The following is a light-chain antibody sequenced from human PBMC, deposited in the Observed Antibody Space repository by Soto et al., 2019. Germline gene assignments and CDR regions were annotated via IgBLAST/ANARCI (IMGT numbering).Light chain of an antibody. J-gene: IGKJ1*01. V-gene: IGKV1-5*03. CDR2: KAS. Sequence: DLQMTPSPSTLSASLGARVTITCRASQSISSWLAWYQQKPGKATKLLIYKASSLESGVPSRFSGSGSGTEFNLTISSLQPEDFATYYCQQYNSFIWTFGQGTKVDIK. CDR3: QQYNSFIWT. CDR1: QSISSW.